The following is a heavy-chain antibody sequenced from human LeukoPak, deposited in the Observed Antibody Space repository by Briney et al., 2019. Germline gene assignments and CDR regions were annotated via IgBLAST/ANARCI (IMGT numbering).Heavy chain of an antibody. CDR3: ARDQGAHGSGSDLGFDY. V-gene: IGHV6-1*01. Sequence: SQTLSLTCAISGDSVPSNSAAWNWIRQSPSRGLEWLGRTYYRSKWYNDYAVSVKSRITINPDTSKNQFSLQLNSVTPEDTAVYYCARDQGAHGSGSDLGFDYWGQGTLVTVSS. D-gene: IGHD3-10*01. CDR2: TYYRSKWYN. CDR1: GDSVPSNSAA. J-gene: IGHJ4*02.